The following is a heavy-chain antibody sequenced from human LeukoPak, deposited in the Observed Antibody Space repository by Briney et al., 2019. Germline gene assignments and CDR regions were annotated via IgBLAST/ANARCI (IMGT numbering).Heavy chain of an antibody. CDR3: ARARGLAAAGTLNY. CDR2: IYHSGST. V-gene: IGHV4-4*02. Sequence: SGTLSLTCAVSGGSISSSNWWSWVRQPPGKGLEWIGEIYHSGSTNYNPSLKSRVTISVDKSKNQFSLKLSSVTAADTAVYYCARARGLAAAGTLNYWGQGTLVTVSP. D-gene: IGHD6-13*01. CDR1: GGSISSSNW. J-gene: IGHJ4*02.